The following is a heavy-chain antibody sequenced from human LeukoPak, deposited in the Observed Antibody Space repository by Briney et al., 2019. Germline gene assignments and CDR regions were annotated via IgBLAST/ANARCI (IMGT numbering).Heavy chain of an antibody. Sequence: SGTLSLTCTVSGGSISSYYWSWIRQPPGKGLEWIGYIYYSGSTNYNPSLKSRVTISVDTSKNQFSLKLSSVTAADTAVYYCARTYVVGSFHFQHWGQGTLVTVSS. V-gene: IGHV4-59*01. D-gene: IGHD2-21*01. J-gene: IGHJ1*01. CDR3: ARTYVVGSFHFQH. CDR2: IYYSGST. CDR1: GGSISSYY.